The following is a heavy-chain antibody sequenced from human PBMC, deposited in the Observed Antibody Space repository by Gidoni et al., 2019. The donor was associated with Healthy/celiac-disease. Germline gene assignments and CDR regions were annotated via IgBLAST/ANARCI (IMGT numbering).Heavy chain of an antibody. Sequence: EVQLVESGGGLVKPGGSLRLSCAASGFPFSSYSMNWVRPPPGKGLEWVSSISSRSSYIYYADSVKGRFTISRDNAKNSLYLQMNSLRAEDTAVYYCARESYYDFWKEFDYWGQGTLVTVSS. CDR1: GFPFSSYS. V-gene: IGHV3-21*01. D-gene: IGHD3-3*01. J-gene: IGHJ4*02. CDR2: ISSRSSYI. CDR3: ARESYYDFWKEFDY.